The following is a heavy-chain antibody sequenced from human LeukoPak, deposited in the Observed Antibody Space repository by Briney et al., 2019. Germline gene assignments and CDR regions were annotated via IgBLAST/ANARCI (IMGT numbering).Heavy chain of an antibody. CDR1: GFTFDDYG. CDR3: ARVGSCSGSPCFDY. CDR2: INWNGGST. J-gene: IGHJ4*02. Sequence: GGSLRLSCAASGFTFDDYGMSWVRQAPGKGLEWVSGINWNGGSTGYADSVKGRFTISRDNSKNTLYLQMGSLRAEDMAVYYCARVGSCSGSPCFDYWGQGALVTVSS. D-gene: IGHD3-10*02. V-gene: IGHV3-20*04.